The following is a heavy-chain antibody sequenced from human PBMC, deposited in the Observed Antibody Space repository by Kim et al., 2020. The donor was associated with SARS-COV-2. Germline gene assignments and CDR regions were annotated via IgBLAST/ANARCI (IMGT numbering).Heavy chain of an antibody. V-gene: IGHV1-46*01. J-gene: IGHJ4*02. CDR1: GYPFTAYS. D-gene: IGHD6-6*01. CDR3: SRKPIGASRPTGAFDY. CDR2: VNPSDGAT. Sequence: ASVKVSCKASGYPFTAYSMHWVRQAPGQGLEWMAIVNPSDGATTYAQRFQGRVAMTRDPSTSTVYMEVSSLRSDDTAVYYCSRKPIGASRPTGAFDYWGQ.